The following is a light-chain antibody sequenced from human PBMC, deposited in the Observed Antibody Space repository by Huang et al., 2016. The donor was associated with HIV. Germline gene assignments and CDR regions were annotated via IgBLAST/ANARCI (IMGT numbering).Light chain of an antibody. CDR3: QQYNNWPPEYT. CDR1: QSVSNN. Sequence: EIVMTQSPATLSVSPGERATLSCRASQSVSNNLAWYQQKPGLAPTLLIYGASTRATGIPARFSGSGSGTRFTLTISSLQYEDFAVYYCQQYNNWPPEYTFGQGTKLEIK. V-gene: IGKV3-15*01. J-gene: IGKJ2*01. CDR2: GAS.